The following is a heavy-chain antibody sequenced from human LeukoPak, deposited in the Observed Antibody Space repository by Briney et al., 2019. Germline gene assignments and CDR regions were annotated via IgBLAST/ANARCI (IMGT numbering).Heavy chain of an antibody. V-gene: IGHV3-23*01. D-gene: IGHD5-18*01. CDR3: ARDRDTAMVHAAFDI. CDR2: IGGSNGIT. Sequence: PGGSLRLSCAASRFTFNSYAMSWVRQAPGKGLEWVSVIGGSNGITFYVGSVKGRFTISRDNSKDTLYLQMNSLRAEDTAVYYCARDRDTAMVHAAFDIWGQGTMVTVSS. J-gene: IGHJ3*02. CDR1: RFTFNSYA.